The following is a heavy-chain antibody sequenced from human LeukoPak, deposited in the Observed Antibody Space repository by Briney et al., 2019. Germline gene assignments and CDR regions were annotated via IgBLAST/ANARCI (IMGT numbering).Heavy chain of an antibody. CDR2: IYYSGST. CDR1: GGSISSYY. CDR3: AREILPIDY. Sequence: SETLSLTCAVSGGSISSYYWSWIRQPPGKGLEWIGYIYYSGSTNYNPSLKSRVTISVDTSKNQFSLKLSSVTAADTAVYYCAREILPIDYWGQGTLVTVSS. J-gene: IGHJ4*02. V-gene: IGHV4-59*01. D-gene: IGHD2/OR15-2a*01.